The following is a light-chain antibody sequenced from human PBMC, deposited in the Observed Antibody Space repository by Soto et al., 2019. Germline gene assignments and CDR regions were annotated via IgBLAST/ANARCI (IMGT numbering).Light chain of an antibody. Sequence: DIQMTQSPSTLSASVGDRVTITCRASESISTWLAWYQQKPGKAPKVLIYKASTLQIGVPSRFSGSGSGAEFTLTISSPQPDDFATYYCQQYNTYAVTFGQGTKVDIK. CDR1: ESISTW. CDR3: QQYNTYAVT. CDR2: KAS. V-gene: IGKV1-5*03. J-gene: IGKJ1*01.